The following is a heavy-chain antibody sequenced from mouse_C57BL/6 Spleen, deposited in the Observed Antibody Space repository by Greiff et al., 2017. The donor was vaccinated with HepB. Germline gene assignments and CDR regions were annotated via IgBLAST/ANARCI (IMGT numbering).Heavy chain of an antibody. CDR3: AGPYDYDRAWFAY. D-gene: IGHD2-4*01. Sequence: QVQLQQPGAELVKPGASVKMSCKASGYTFTSYWITWVKQRPGQGLEWIGDIYPGSGSTNYNEKFKSKAKLTVDTSSSPAYMQLSSLTSEDSAVYYCAGPYDYDRAWFAYWGQGTLVTVSA. CDR1: GYTFTSYW. V-gene: IGHV1-55*01. CDR2: IYPGSGST. J-gene: IGHJ3*01.